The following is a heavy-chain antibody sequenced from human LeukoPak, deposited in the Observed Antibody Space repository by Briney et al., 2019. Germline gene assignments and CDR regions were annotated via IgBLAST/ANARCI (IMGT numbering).Heavy chain of an antibody. J-gene: IGHJ4*02. CDR1: GYTFTSYG. V-gene: IGHV1-18*01. Sequence: ASVKVSCKASGYTFTSYGISWVRQAPGQGLEWMGWISTYSGNTNYAQRFQGRVTMTTDTSTSTAYMELRSLRSDDTAVYYCARGRGGNSEFVDFWGQGTLVTVSS. D-gene: IGHD4-23*01. CDR3: ARGRGGNSEFVDF. CDR2: ISTYSGNT.